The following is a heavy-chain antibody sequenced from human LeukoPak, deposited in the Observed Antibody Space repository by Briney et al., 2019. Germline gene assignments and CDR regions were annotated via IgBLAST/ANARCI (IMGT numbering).Heavy chain of an antibody. CDR1: GGSFSSYY. CDR2: IYYSGST. CDR3: ARHFGPSNHLYYYGSGNDYGMDV. D-gene: IGHD3-10*01. V-gene: IGHV4-39*01. Sequence: SETLSLTCAVYGGSFSSYYWGWIRQPPGKGLEWIGSIYYSGSTYYNPSLKSRVTISVDTSKNQFSLKLSSVTAADTAVYYCARHFGPSNHLYYYGSGNDYGMDVWGQGTTVTVSS. J-gene: IGHJ6*02.